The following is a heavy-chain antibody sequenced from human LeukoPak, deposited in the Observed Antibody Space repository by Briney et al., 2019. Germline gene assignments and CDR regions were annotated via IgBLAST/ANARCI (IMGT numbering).Heavy chain of an antibody. D-gene: IGHD6-19*01. V-gene: IGHV4-59*01. J-gene: IGHJ4*02. CDR2: IYYSGST. CDR3: ARSSGWYQIYYFDS. CDR1: GGSISSYY. Sequence: SETLSLTCTVSGGSISSYYWSWIRQPPGKGLEWIGYIYYSGSTNYNPSLKSRVTISVDTSKNQFSLKLSSVTAADTAVYYCARSSGWYQIYYFDSWGQGTLVTVSS.